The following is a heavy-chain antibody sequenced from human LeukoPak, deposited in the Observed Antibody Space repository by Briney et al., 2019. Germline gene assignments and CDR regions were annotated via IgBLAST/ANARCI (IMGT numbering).Heavy chain of an antibody. CDR2: IWFDGSNK. J-gene: IGHJ3*01. CDR3: ARDRGSGDSLDL. D-gene: IGHD6-19*01. Sequence: GRSLRLSCAASGFTFSTYGMHWVRQAPGKGLEWVAVIWFDGSNKYYVDSVKGRFSISRDNSKNTLYLQMNSLRAEDTAVYYCARDRGSGDSLDLWGQGTVVTVSS. V-gene: IGHV3-33*01. CDR1: GFTFSTYG.